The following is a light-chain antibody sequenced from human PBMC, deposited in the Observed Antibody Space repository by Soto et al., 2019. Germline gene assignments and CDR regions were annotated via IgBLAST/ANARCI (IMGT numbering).Light chain of an antibody. CDR2: EAV. V-gene: IGLV2-23*01. CDR3: CSYTGISSPLV. J-gene: IGLJ2*01. CDR1: SRDVGSYNL. Sequence: QSALTQPASVSGSPGQSITISCTGTSRDVGSYNLVSWYQQHPGKAPKLIIYEAVERPSGISNRFSGFKSGNTASLTISGLQADDEAYYYCCSYTGISSPLVLGGGTQLTVL.